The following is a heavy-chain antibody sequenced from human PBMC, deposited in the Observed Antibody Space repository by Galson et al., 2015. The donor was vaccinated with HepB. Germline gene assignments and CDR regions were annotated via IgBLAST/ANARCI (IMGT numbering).Heavy chain of an antibody. V-gene: IGHV1-69*06. D-gene: IGHD4-23*01. J-gene: IGHJ6*02. CDR3: AREAVVIHQVSQFYGMDV. CDR1: GGTFSSYA. Sequence: SVKVSCKASGGTFSSYAISWVRQAPGQGLEWMGGIIPIFGTANYAQKFQGRVTITADKSTSTAYMELSSLRSEDTAVYYCAREAVVIHQVSQFYGMDVWGQGTTVTVSS. CDR2: IIPIFGTA.